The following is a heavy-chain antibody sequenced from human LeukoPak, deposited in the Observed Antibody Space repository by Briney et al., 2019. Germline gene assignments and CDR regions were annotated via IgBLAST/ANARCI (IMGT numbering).Heavy chain of an antibody. CDR3: ARQDMARGYYMDV. CDR2: IYYRGST. J-gene: IGHJ6*03. CDR1: GGSITSSSYY. Sequence: SETLSLTCTVSGGSITSSSYYWGWIRQPPGKGLEWIGSIYYRGSTYNNPSLKSRVTISVDTSKNKFPLKLSSVTAAATAVYYCARQDMARGYYMDVWGKGTTVTISS. V-gene: IGHV4-39*01. D-gene: IGHD2-15*01.